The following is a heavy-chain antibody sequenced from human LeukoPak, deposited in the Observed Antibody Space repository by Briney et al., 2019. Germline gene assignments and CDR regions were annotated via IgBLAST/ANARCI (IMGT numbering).Heavy chain of an antibody. CDR3: AKANSERTYCSGGSCYSVDWNWFDP. J-gene: IGHJ5*02. CDR1: EFTFSSYA. Sequence: GGSLRLSCAASEFTFSSYAMSWVRQAPGKGLEWVSAISGSGGSTYYADSVKGRFTISRDNSKNTLYLQMNSLRAEDTAVYYCAKANSERTYCSGGSCYSVDWNWFDPWGQGTLVTVSS. V-gene: IGHV3-23*01. CDR2: ISGSGGST. D-gene: IGHD2-15*01.